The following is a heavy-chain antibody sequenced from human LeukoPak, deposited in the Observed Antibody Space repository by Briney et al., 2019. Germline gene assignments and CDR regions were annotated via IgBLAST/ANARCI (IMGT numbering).Heavy chain of an antibody. CDR3: ARGDYDILTGHNWFDP. V-gene: IGHV4-59*01. CDR2: IYYSGST. D-gene: IGHD3-9*01. J-gene: IGHJ5*02. Sequence: SETLSLTCTVSGGSISSYYWSWIRQPPGKGLEWIGYIYYSGSTNYNPSLKSRVTISVDTSKNQFSLKLSSVTAADTAVYYCARGDYDILTGHNWFDPRGQEPWSPSPQ. CDR1: GGSISSYY.